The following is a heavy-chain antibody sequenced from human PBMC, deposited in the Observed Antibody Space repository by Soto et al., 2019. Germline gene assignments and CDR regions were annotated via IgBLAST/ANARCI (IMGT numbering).Heavy chain of an antibody. CDR2: ISAYNGNT. Sequence: QVQLVQSGAEVKKPGASVKVSCKASGYTFTSYGISWVRQAPGQGLEWMGWISAYNGNTNYAQKLQGRVTMTTDTSTSTAYMEXXXXXSDDTAVYYCARVKTGGGKATWGQGTLVTVSS. J-gene: IGHJ5*02. V-gene: IGHV1-18*01. CDR3: ARVKTGGGKAT. D-gene: IGHD3-16*01. CDR1: GYTFTSYG.